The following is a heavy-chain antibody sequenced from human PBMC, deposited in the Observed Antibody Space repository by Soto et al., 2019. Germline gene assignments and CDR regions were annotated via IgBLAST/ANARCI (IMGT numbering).Heavy chain of an antibody. CDR2: TYYKSKWYN. J-gene: IGHJ6*03. CDR3: ARGSWDDVSGHFYMDV. CDR1: GDSVSSNSAA. Sequence: QVQLQQSGPGLVKPSETLSLTCAISGDSVSSNSAAWNWIRQTPSRGLEWLGRTYYKSKWYNNYAVSVKSRVTINPDTSKNQFSLQLNSVTPEDKAMYYCARGSWDDVSGHFYMDVWGKGTTVTVSS. D-gene: IGHD5-12*01. V-gene: IGHV6-1*01.